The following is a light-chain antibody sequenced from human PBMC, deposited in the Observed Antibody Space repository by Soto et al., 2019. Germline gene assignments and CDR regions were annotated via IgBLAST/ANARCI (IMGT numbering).Light chain of an antibody. V-gene: IGKV1-5*03. CDR1: QYISTW. J-gene: IGKJ1*01. CDR3: QQYNSYST. Sequence: DIQMTQSPSTLSASVGDRVTITCRASQYISTWLAWYQQKPGKAPKLLISKASSLESGVPSRFSGSGSGTEFTLTISSLQPDDFETYYCQQYNSYSTFGQGTKVEVK. CDR2: KAS.